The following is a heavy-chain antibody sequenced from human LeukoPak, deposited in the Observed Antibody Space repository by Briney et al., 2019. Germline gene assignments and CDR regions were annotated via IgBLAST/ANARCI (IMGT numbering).Heavy chain of an antibody. Sequence: SETLSLTCTASGVTISSYYRSWIRQPPGKGLEWIGYIYYSGSTNYNPSLKSRVTISVDTSKNQFSLKLSSVTAADLAVYYCARDKGSYSGQFDPWGQGSLVTVSS. CDR2: IYYSGST. CDR3: ARDKGSYSGQFDP. J-gene: IGHJ5*02. V-gene: IGHV4-59*01. CDR1: GVTISSYY. D-gene: IGHD2-21*01.